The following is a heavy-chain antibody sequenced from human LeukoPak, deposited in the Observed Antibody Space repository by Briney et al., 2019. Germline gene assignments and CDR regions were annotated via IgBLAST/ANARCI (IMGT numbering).Heavy chain of an antibody. CDR1: GYTFTSYD. CDR2: MNPNSGNT. Sequence: ASVKVSCKASGYTFTSYDINWVRQATGQGLEWMGWMNPNSGNTGYAQKFQGRDTMTRNTSISTAYMELSSLRSEDTAVYYCARGLTGYCSGGSCYPSDYYYGMDVWGQGTTVTVSS. CDR3: ARGLTGYCSGGSCYPSDYYYGMDV. J-gene: IGHJ6*02. D-gene: IGHD2-15*01. V-gene: IGHV1-8*01.